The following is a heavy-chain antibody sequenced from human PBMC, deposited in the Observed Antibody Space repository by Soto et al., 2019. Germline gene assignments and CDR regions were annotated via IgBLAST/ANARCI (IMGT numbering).Heavy chain of an antibody. Sequence: SETLSLTCSVSGGSIVDYYWSWIRQPPGKGLEWIGFIYYTGNTRYNPSLGSRVTISLDTSKNQFSLKLTSATAADTAFYYCARDVNRWELRGFFDPWGRGAPVTVSS. CDR1: GGSIVDYY. J-gene: IGHJ5*02. V-gene: IGHV4-59*13. CDR3: ARDVNRWELRGFFDP. CDR2: IYYTGNT. D-gene: IGHD1-7*01.